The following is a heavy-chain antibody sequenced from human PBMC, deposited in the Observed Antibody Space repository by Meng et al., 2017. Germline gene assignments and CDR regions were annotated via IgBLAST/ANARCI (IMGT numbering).Heavy chain of an antibody. CDR2: IYPGDSNT. CDR1: GYSFTNYW. D-gene: IGHD6-13*01. Sequence: KVSCKGSGYSFTNYWIGWVRQMPGKGLEWMGIIYPGDSNTRYSPSFQGQVTIPANTSISPAYLQWSSLKASNTALYYCRRHRAGYSSSWYSFDYWGQGILVTVSS. J-gene: IGHJ4*02. V-gene: IGHV5-51*01. CDR3: RRHRAGYSSSWYSFDY.